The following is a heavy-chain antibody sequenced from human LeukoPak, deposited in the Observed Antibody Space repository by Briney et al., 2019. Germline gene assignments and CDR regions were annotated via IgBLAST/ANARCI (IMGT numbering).Heavy chain of an antibody. V-gene: IGHV3-15*04. CDR1: GFTFNYAW. Sequence: GGSLRLSCAASGFTFNYAWMSWVRQVPGKGLEWVGQTVSEIDGGTTDYAAPVKGRFTISSDDSKSTLYLQMNSLKIEDTAVYYCTTDEDWNYARKDVWDQGATVIVSS. D-gene: IGHD1-7*01. J-gene: IGHJ6*02. CDR3: TTDEDWNYARKDV. CDR2: TVSEIDGGTT.